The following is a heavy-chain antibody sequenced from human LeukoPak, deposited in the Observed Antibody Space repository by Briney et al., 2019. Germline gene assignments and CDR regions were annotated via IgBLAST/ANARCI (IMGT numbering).Heavy chain of an antibody. D-gene: IGHD3/OR15-3a*01. CDR3: ARDWTGTDWFDP. V-gene: IGHV3-66*02. Sequence: GGSLRLSCAASGFTVSSNYMSWVRQAPGKGLEWVSVIYSGGSTYYADSVKGRFTISRDNSKNTLYLQMNSLRAEDTAVYYCARDWTGTDWFDPWGQGILVTVSS. J-gene: IGHJ5*02. CDR1: GFTVSSNY. CDR2: IYSGGST.